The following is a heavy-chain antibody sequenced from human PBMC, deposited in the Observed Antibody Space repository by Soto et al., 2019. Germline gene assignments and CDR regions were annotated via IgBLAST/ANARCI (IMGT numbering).Heavy chain of an antibody. Sequence: ASVKVSCKAFGYTFTGYDIYWVRQATGQGLEWMGWMNPNTGNSAYAQKFQGRVTVTSDTSINTVHMELSSLRSEDTAVYYCARRAETNGWNGFGADKYYFDFWGQGTLVTVS. D-gene: IGHD1-1*01. CDR3: ARRAETNGWNGFGADKYYFDF. CDR1: GYTFTGYD. V-gene: IGHV1-8*01. CDR2: MNPNTGNS. J-gene: IGHJ4*02.